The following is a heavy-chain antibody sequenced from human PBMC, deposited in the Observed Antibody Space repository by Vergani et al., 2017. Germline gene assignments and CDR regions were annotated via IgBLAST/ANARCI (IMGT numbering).Heavy chain of an antibody. J-gene: IGHJ3*01. CDR1: GFSLSNARMG. CDR2: IFSNDEK. D-gene: IGHD1-26*01. Sequence: QVTLKESGPVLVKPTETLTLTCTVSGFSLSNARMGVSWIRQPPGKALEWLAHIFSNDEKSYSTTLKGRLTSSNDTTKSQVVLTMTSMDPVDTATYYSGRIRQVGATPPDAMDVWGQGTMVTVSS. V-gene: IGHV2-26*01. CDR3: GRIRQVGATPPDAMDV.